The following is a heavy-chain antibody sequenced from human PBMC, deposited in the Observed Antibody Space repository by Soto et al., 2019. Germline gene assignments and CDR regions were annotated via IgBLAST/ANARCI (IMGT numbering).Heavy chain of an antibody. CDR1: EFTFRYYA. J-gene: IGHJ4*02. CDR3: AKEGGGNYVQPGRFDY. CDR2: ISHDGSNK. V-gene: IGHV3-30*18. Sequence: QVRLVESGGGVVQPGRSLRLSCAASEFTFRYYAMHWVRQAPGKGLEWVARISHDGSNKYYADSVKGRFNISRDNSKNTLHLQMNSLRPEDTAVFYCAKEGGGNYVQPGRFDYWRKGTLVTVSS. D-gene: IGHD1-7*01.